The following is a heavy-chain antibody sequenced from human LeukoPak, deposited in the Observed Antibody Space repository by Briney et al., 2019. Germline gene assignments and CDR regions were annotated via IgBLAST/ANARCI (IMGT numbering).Heavy chain of an antibody. CDR2: MNPNSGNT. V-gene: IGHV1-8*01. CDR1: GYTFTSYD. D-gene: IGHD2-8*01. CDR3: ASYCSNGVCYRGHAFDV. Sequence: ASVKVSCKASGYTFTSYDINWVRQATGQELEWMGWMNPNSGNTGYAQKFQGRVTMTRNTSISTAYMDLSSLRSGDTAVYYCASYCSNGVCYRGHAFDVWGQGTMVTVSS. J-gene: IGHJ3*01.